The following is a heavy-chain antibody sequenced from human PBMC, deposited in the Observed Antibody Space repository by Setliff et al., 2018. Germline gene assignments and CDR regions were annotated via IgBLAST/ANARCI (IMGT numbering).Heavy chain of an antibody. D-gene: IGHD1-26*01. CDR1: GGSFSDNGYF. Sequence: SETLSLTCTVPGGSFSDNGYFWGWVRQPPGKGLEWIGNIYFGGNTYFNPSFKSRVTMSIDTSNSQFSLKLSSVTAADTAIYYCARDASASDGRNAFDIWGQGTMVTVSS. CDR3: ARDASASDGRNAFDI. J-gene: IGHJ3*02. V-gene: IGHV4-39*07. CDR2: IYFGGNT.